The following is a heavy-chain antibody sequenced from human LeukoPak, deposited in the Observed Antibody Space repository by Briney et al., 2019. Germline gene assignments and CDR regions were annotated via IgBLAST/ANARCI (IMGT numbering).Heavy chain of an antibody. V-gene: IGHV3-23*01. CDR2: LSGSGGST. CDR3: AKVYHVLRYFHWLTPPYYFDY. Sequence: GGSLRLSCAASGFTFSSYAMSWVRQAPGKGLEWVSALSGSGGSTYYADSVKGRFTISRDNSKNTLYLQMNSLRAEDTAVYYCAKVYHVLRYFHWLTPPYYFDYWGQGTLVTVSS. J-gene: IGHJ4*02. D-gene: IGHD3-9*01. CDR1: GFTFSSYA.